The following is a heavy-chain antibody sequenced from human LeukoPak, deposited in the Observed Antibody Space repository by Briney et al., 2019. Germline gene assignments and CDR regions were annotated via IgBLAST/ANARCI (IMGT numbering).Heavy chain of an antibody. D-gene: IGHD3-10*01. Sequence: GGSLRLSCAASGFTFSSYAMPWVRQAPCKGLEWVAFISYDGSNKYYADSVKGRFTISRDNSKNTLYLQMNSLRAEDTAVYYCAKAWFDGPGMLFDPWGQGTLVTVSS. CDR3: AKAWFDGPGMLFDP. V-gene: IGHV3-30-3*01. CDR2: ISYDGSNK. CDR1: GFTFSSYA. J-gene: IGHJ5*02.